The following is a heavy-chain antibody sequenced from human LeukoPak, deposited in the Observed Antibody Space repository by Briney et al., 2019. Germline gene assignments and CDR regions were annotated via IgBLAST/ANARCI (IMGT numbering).Heavy chain of an antibody. Sequence: GGSLRLSCAASGFTVSSNYMSWVRQAPGKGLEWVSVIYSGGSTYYADSVKGRFTISRDNSKNTLYLQMNSLRAEDTAVYYCAKGDQPLLYGGAFDSWGQGTLVTVSS. CDR3: AKGDQPLLYGGAFDS. CDR2: IYSGGST. V-gene: IGHV3-66*01. CDR1: GFTVSSNY. J-gene: IGHJ4*02. D-gene: IGHD2-2*02.